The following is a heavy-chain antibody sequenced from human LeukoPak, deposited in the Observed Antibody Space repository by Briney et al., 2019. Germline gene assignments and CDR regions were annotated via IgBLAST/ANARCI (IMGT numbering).Heavy chain of an antibody. V-gene: IGHV5-51*01. D-gene: IGHD1-14*01. J-gene: IGHJ3*02. CDR3: ARPRRTGENDAFDI. Sequence: GESLKISCQASGYSFTSYWIGWVRQMPGKGLEWMGIIYPGDSDTKYSPSFQGQVTISADKAISIAYPQWSSLRASDTAMYYCARPRRTGENDAFDIWGQGTMVTVSS. CDR1: GYSFTSYW. CDR2: IYPGDSDT.